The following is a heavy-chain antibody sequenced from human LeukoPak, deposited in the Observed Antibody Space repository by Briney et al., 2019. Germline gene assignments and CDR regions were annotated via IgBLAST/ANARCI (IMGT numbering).Heavy chain of an antibody. J-gene: IGHJ4*02. D-gene: IGHD1-26*01. Sequence: RGSLRLSCSASGYTFAESAMHWVPQAPGEGLECLSGISWNRGAKIYADSVKGRFTISRDNAKNSLNLQMDALKAEAAPLYYCAKVHIVGATRGYFDSWGEGTLVTVSS. V-gene: IGHV3-9*01. CDR3: AKVHIVGATRGYFDS. CDR2: ISWNRGAK. CDR1: GYTFAESA.